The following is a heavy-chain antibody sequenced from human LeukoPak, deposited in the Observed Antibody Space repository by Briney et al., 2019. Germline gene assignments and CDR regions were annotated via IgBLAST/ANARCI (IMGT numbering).Heavy chain of an antibody. V-gene: IGHV4-4*07. J-gene: IGHJ4*02. D-gene: IGHD1-26*01. CDR2: IYTSGST. CDR3: AGVSLYYGVFDY. Sequence: PSETLSLTCTISGGSISSYYWSWIRQPAGKGLEWIGRIYTSGSTNYNPSLKSRVTMSVDTSKNQFSLKLSSVTAADTAVYYCAGVSLYYGVFDYWGQGTLVTVSS. CDR1: GGSISSYY.